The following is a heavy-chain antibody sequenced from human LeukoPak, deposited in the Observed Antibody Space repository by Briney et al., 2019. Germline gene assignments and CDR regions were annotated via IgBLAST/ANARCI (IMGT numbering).Heavy chain of an antibody. D-gene: IGHD2-2*01. Sequence: SETLSLTCTVSGGSISSYYWSWIRQPPGRGLEYIGHIYYTGRTDYNPSLKSRVIISVDTSKNQFSLKLNSVTAADTAIYYCARWYCTSGTCYYLGYWGQGTLVTVSS. CDR3: ARWYCTSGTCYYLGY. J-gene: IGHJ4*02. CDR2: IYYTGRT. V-gene: IGHV4-59*01. CDR1: GGSISSYY.